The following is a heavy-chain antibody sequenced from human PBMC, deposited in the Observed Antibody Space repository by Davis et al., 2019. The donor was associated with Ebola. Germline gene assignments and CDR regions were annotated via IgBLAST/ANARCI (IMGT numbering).Heavy chain of an antibody. Sequence: MPSETLSLTCAVYGGSFSGYYWSWIRQPPGKGLEWIGEINHSGSTNYNPSLKSRVTISVDTSKNQFSLKLSSVTAADTAVYYCARESQLGYCSSTSCYTIRGYYFDYWGQGTLVTVSS. CDR3: ARESQLGYCSSTSCYTIRGYYFDY. CDR1: GGSFSGYY. CDR2: INHSGST. J-gene: IGHJ4*02. D-gene: IGHD2-2*02. V-gene: IGHV4-34*01.